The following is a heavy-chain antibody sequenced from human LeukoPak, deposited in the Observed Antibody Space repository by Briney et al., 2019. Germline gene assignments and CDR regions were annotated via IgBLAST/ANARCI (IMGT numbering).Heavy chain of an antibody. CDR1: GFTFSSYA. V-gene: IGHV3-64*01. D-gene: IGHD4-17*01. J-gene: IGHJ6*02. CDR2: ISSNGGST. CDR3: ARGPYGDYNYYYYGMDV. Sequence: GGSLRLSCAASGFTFSSYAMHWVRQAPGKGLEYVSAISSNGGSTYYANSVKGRFTISRDNPKNTLYLQMGSQRAEDMAVYYCARGPYGDYNYYYYGMDVWGQGTTVTVSS.